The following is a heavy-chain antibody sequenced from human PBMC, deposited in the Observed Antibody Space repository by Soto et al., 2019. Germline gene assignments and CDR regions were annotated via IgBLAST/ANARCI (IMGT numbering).Heavy chain of an antibody. Sequence: GGSLRLSCAASGFTFSSYAMSWVRQAPGKGLEWVSAISGSGGSTYYADSVKGRFTISRDNSKNTLYLQMNSLRAEDTAVYYCAKVRGSTSAKTYFDYWGQGTLVTVSS. CDR2: ISGSGGST. D-gene: IGHD2-2*01. CDR3: AKVRGSTSAKTYFDY. J-gene: IGHJ4*02. CDR1: GFTFSSYA. V-gene: IGHV3-23*01.